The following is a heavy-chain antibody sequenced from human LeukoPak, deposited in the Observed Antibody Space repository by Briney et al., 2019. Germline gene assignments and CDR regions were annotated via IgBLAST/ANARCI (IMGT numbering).Heavy chain of an antibody. CDR3: ARAPYCGGDCYSPAFNYYYYMDV. V-gene: IGHV1-69*13. D-gene: IGHD2-21*01. J-gene: IGHJ6*03. Sequence: GASVKVSCKASGGTFNSYAISWVRQAPGQGLEWMGGXXXXXXXXNYAQKFQGRVTITADESTSTAYMELSSLRSEDTAVYYCARAPYCGGDCYSPAFNYYYYMDVWGKGTTVTVSS. CDR2: XXXXXXXX. CDR1: GGTFNSYA.